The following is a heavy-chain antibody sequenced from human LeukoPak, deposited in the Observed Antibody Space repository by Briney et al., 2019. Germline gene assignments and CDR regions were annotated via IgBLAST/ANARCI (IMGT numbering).Heavy chain of an antibody. CDR2: IYTSGST. V-gene: IGHV4-61*02. D-gene: IGHD3-10*01. J-gene: IGHJ6*03. CDR3: ARVTYYYGSGSFYYYMDV. Sequence: SETLSLTCTVSGGSISSGSYYWSWIRQPAGKGLEWIGRIYTSGSTNYNPSLKSRVTISVDTSKNQSSLKLSSVTAADTAVYYCARVTYYYGSGSFYYYMDVWGKGTTVTVSS. CDR1: GGSISSGSYY.